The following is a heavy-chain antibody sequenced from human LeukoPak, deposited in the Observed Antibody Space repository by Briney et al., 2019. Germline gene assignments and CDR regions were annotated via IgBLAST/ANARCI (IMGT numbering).Heavy chain of an antibody. CDR1: GGSISSGAYY. J-gene: IGHJ1*01. Sequence: SETLSLTCTVSGGSISSGAYYWSWIRQPPGKGLEWIGEINHSGSTNYNPSLKSRVTISVDTSKNQFSLKLSSVTAADTAVYYCARSTIVVWGSYPILRDSSLFPPLPSEYFQHWGQGTLVTVSS. CDR3: ARSTIVVWGSYPILRDSSLFPPLPSEYFQH. D-gene: IGHD3-16*02. CDR2: INHSGST. V-gene: IGHV4-39*07.